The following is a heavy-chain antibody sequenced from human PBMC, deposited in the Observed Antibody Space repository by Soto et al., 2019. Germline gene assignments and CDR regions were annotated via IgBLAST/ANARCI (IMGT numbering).Heavy chain of an antibody. CDR3: ARNGTLTGYSYGMDV. D-gene: IGHD1-1*01. CDR2: IIPIFDTA. Sequence: ASVKVSCKGSGGTFSDFTINWVLEAPGQRLEWMGGIIPIFDTANYAENFQGRVTITADESTSTSFMEVSSLRSEDTAVYYCARNGTLTGYSYGMDVWGQGTMVTVSS. CDR1: GGTFSDFT. J-gene: IGHJ6*02. V-gene: IGHV1-69*13.